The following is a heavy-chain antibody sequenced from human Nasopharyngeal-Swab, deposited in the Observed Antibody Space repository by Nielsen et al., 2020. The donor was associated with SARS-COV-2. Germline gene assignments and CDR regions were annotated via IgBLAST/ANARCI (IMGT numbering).Heavy chain of an antibody. CDR1: GFTFSSYS. D-gene: IGHD5-24*01. CDR2: ISSSSSYI. J-gene: IGHJ4*02. CDR3: AREGRDGFDY. V-gene: IGHV3-21*01. Sequence: GESLKVSCAASGFTFSSYSMNWVRQAPGKGLEWVSSISSSSSYIYYADSVKGRFTISRDNAKNSLYLQMNSLRVEDTAVYNCAREGRDGFDYWGQGTLVTVSS.